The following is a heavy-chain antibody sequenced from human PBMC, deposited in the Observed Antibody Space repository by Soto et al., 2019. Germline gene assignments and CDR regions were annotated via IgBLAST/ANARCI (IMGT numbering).Heavy chain of an antibody. V-gene: IGHV1-69*01. Sequence: QVQLVQSGAEVKKPGSSVKVSCKASGGTFSSYAISWVRQALGQGLEWMGGIIPISGTANYAQKLQDRVTISADETTSTANMELSSLRSEDTAVYYCARDLGVAVAGSHFDYWGQGTLVTVSS. D-gene: IGHD6-19*01. CDR3: ARDLGVAVAGSHFDY. CDR2: IIPISGTA. J-gene: IGHJ4*02. CDR1: GGTFSSYA.